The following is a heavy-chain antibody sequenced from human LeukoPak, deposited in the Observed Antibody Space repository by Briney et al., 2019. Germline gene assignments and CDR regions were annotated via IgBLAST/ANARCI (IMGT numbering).Heavy chain of an antibody. J-gene: IGHJ6*03. CDR1: GITFSSYW. D-gene: IGHD1-1*01. CDR2: IRYDGSNK. V-gene: IGHV3-30*02. CDR3: AKDGNYYYYYMDV. Sequence: GGSLRLSCTASGITFSSYWMSWVRQAPGKGLEWVAFIRYDGSNKYYADSVKGRFTISRDNSKNTLYLQMNSLRAEDTAVYYCAKDGNYYYYYMDVWGKGTTVTISS.